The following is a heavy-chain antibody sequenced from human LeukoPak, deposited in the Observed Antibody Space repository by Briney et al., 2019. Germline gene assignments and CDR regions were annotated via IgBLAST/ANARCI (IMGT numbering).Heavy chain of an antibody. J-gene: IGHJ5*02. CDR2: INAGNGNT. Sequence: GASVKVSCTASGYTFTIYAMHWVRQAPGQRLEWMGWINAGNGNTKYSQKFQGRVTITRDTSASTAYMELSSLRSEDTAVYYCARDGYKRPYNWFDPWGQGTLVTVSS. D-gene: IGHD5-24*01. V-gene: IGHV1-3*01. CDR3: ARDGYKRPYNWFDP. CDR1: GYTFTIYA.